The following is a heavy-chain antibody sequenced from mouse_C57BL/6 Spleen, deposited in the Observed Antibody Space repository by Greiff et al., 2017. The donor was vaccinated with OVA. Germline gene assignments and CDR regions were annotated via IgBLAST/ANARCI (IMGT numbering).Heavy chain of an antibody. D-gene: IGHD2-1*01. CDR2: INYDGSST. V-gene: IGHV5-16*01. CDR3: ARGGYGKRAMDY. Sequence: EVKLMESEGGFVQPGSSMKLSCTASGFTFSDYYMAWVRQVPEKGLEWVANINYDGSSTYYLDSLKSRFIISRDNAKNILYLQMSSLKSEDTATYYCARGGYGKRAMDYWGQGTSVTVSS. J-gene: IGHJ4*01. CDR1: GFTFSDYY.